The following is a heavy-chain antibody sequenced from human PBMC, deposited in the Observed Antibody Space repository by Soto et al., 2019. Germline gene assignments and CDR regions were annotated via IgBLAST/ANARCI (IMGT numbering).Heavy chain of an antibody. V-gene: IGHV1-18*01. Sequence: ASVKVSCKASGYTFTSYGISWVRQAPGQGLEWMGWISAYNGNTNYAQKLQGRVTMTTDTSTSTAYMELRSLRSDDTAVYYCAISPEYFGVVMSWVFDYWGQGTLVTVSS. D-gene: IGHD3-3*01. CDR3: AISPEYFGVVMSWVFDY. CDR2: ISAYNGNT. CDR1: GYTFTSYG. J-gene: IGHJ4*02.